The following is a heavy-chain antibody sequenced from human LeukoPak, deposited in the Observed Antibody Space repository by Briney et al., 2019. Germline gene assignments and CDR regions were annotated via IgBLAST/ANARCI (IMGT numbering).Heavy chain of an antibody. V-gene: IGHV4-34*01. D-gene: IGHD3-16*02. CDR3: ARSLRLGELSGEDS. Sequence: SETLSLTCAVYGGSFSGYYWSWIRQPPGKGLEWIGEINHSGSTNYNPSLKSRVTISVDTSKNQFSLKLSSVTAADTAVYYCARSLRLGELSGEDSWGQGTLVTVSS. CDR1: GGSFSGYY. J-gene: IGHJ4*02. CDR2: INHSGST.